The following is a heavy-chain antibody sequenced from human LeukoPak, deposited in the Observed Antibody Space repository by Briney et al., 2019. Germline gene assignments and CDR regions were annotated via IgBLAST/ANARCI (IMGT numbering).Heavy chain of an antibody. J-gene: IGHJ3*02. CDR3: ATASYCSSTSCSNGNAFDI. Sequence: ASVKVSCKVSGYTLTELFMHWVRQAPGKGLEWMGGFDPEDGETIYAQKFQGRVTMTEDTSTDTAYMELSSLRSEDTAVYYCATASYCSSTSCSNGNAFDIWGQGTMVTVSS. D-gene: IGHD2-2*01. CDR2: FDPEDGET. CDR1: GYTLTELF. V-gene: IGHV1-24*01.